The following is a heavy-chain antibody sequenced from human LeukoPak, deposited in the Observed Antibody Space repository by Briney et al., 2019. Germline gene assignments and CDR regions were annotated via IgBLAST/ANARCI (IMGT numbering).Heavy chain of an antibody. CDR1: GFTFSSYG. CDR2: IRYDGSNK. V-gene: IGHV3-30*02. D-gene: IGHD3-10*01. J-gene: IGHJ4*02. CDR3: AKDRFITMVRGAVDY. Sequence: GGSLRLSCAASGFTFSSYGMHWVRQAPGKGLEWVAFIRYDGSNKYYADSVKGRFTISRDNSKNTLYLQMNSLRAEDTAVYYCAKDRFITMVRGAVDYWGQGTLVTVSS.